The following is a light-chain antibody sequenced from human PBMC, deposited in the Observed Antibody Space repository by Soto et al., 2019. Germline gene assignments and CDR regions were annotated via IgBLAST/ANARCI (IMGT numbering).Light chain of an antibody. CDR2: AAS. CDR1: QSISND. Sequence: DIQMTQSPSTLSASVEDRAIITCPPSQSISNDLNWYQQKPGKAPKLLIFAASSLQSGVPSRFSGSRSGPDFTLTISSLQPEDFATYYCQQSYSSPPTFGQGTKVDIK. CDR3: QQSYSSPPT. V-gene: IGKV1-39*01. J-gene: IGKJ1*01.